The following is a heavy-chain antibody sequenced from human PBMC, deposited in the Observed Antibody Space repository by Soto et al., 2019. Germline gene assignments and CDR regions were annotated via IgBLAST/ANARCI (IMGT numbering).Heavy chain of an antibody. Sequence: QVQLQESGPGLVKPSQTLPLTCTVPGGSITSGAYYWSWNRQQPGKGLEWIGYIHHSGSPYYNPSLKSRVTTTVDTSKNQFSLKLRSVTAADTAVYYCARTTMITYYFDYWGQGTLVTVSS. CDR1: GGSITSGAYY. CDR3: ARTTMITYYFDY. V-gene: IGHV4-31*03. D-gene: IGHD3-22*01. J-gene: IGHJ4*02. CDR2: IHHSGSP.